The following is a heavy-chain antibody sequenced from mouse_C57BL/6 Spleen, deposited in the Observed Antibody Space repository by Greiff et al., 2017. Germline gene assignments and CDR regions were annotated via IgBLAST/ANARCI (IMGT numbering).Heavy chain of an antibody. Sequence: EVKLMESGGGLVKPGGSLKLSCAASGFTFSDYGMHWVRQAPEKGLEWVAYISSGSSTIYYADTVKGRFTISRDNAKNTLFLQMDSLRSEDTAMYYCARRDDMDYWGQGTSVTVSS. J-gene: IGHJ4*01. V-gene: IGHV5-17*01. CDR2: ISSGSSTI. CDR3: ARRDDMDY. CDR1: GFTFSDYG.